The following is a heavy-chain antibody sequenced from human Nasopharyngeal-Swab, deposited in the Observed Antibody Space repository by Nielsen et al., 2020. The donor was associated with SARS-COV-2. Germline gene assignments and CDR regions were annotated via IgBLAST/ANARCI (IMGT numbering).Heavy chain of an antibody. V-gene: IGHV4-61*01. CDR3: ARGRQYRLLFIFVEDAFDI. CDR1: GGSVSSGSYY. J-gene: IGHJ3*02. CDR2: IYYSGST. Sequence: SATLSLTCTVSGGSVSSGSYYWSWLRQPPGKGLEWIGYIYYSGSTNYNPSLKSRVTISVDTSKNQFSLKLSSVTAADTAVYYCARGRQYRLLFIFVEDAFDIWGQGTMVTVSS. D-gene: IGHD2-2*01.